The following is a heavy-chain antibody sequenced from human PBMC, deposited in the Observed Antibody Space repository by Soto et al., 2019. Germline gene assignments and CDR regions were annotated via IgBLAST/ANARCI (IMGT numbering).Heavy chain of an antibody. CDR3: ARDVSPASSSLYLDAFDI. J-gene: IGHJ3*02. CDR1: GFTLSAYW. Sequence: EVQLEESGGDLVQPGGSLRLSCAASGFTLSAYWMTWVRQAPGKGLEWVSNINRDGSKKSYLDSVRSRFTISRDNVGNSLYLQIDSLRADDTALYYCARDVSPASSSLYLDAFDIWGQGTMVTVSS. D-gene: IGHD6-13*01. V-gene: IGHV3-7*05. CDR2: INRDGSKK.